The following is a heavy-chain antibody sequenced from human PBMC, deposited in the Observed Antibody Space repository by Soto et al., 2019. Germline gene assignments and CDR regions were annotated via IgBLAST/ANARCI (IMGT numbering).Heavy chain of an antibody. CDR2: IKSKTDGGTT. Sequence: VQLVESGGGVVQPGRSLRLSCAASGFTFSNAWMNWVRQAPGKGLEWVGRIKSKTDGGTTDYAAPVKGRFTISRDDSKNTLYLQMNSLKTEDTAVYYCTTNVGATNYYYYGMDVWGQGTTVTVSS. J-gene: IGHJ6*02. CDR3: TTNVGATNYYYYGMDV. D-gene: IGHD1-26*01. CDR1: GFTFSNAW. V-gene: IGHV3-15*07.